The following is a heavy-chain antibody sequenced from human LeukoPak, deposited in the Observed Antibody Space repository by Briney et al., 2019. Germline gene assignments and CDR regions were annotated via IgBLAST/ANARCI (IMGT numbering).Heavy chain of an antibody. V-gene: IGHV1-3*01. CDR2: INAGNGNT. Sequence: ASVKVSCKASGYTFTSYAMHWVRQAPGQRLEWMGWINAGNGNTKYSQKFQGRVTITRDTSASTAYMELSSLRSEDTAVYYCARAPSITMIVGTWGQGTLVTVSS. CDR1: GYTFTSYA. D-gene: IGHD3-22*01. CDR3: ARAPSITMIVGT. J-gene: IGHJ4*02.